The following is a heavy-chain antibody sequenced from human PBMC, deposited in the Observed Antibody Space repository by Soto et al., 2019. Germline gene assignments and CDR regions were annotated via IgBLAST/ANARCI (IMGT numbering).Heavy chain of an antibody. Sequence: RASVKVSCKASGYTFTSYDINWVRQARGQGLEGMGWMNPNSGNTGYAQKFQGRVTMTRNTSISTAYMKLSSLRSEDTAVYYCAIHGAGYCESAGGRIDVWGQGTTVSRSS. V-gene: IGHV1-8*02. CDR1: GYTFTSYD. J-gene: IGHJ6*02. D-gene: IGHD1-26*01. CDR3: AIHGAGYCESAGGRIDV. CDR2: MNPNSGNT.